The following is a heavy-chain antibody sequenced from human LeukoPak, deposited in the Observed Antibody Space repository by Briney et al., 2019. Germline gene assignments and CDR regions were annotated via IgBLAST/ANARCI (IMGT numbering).Heavy chain of an antibody. V-gene: IGHV4-59*01. Sequence: SETLSLTCTVSGGSISSYYRSWIRQPPGKGLEWIGYIYYSGSTNYNPSLKSRVTISVDTAKNQFSLKLRSVTAADTAVYYCATWSISGSSFDYWGQGTLVTVSS. CDR3: ATWSISGSSFDY. CDR1: GGSISSYY. D-gene: IGHD3-3*02. J-gene: IGHJ4*02. CDR2: IYYSGST.